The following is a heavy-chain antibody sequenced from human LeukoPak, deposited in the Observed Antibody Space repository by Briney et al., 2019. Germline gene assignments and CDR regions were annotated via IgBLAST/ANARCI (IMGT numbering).Heavy chain of an antibody. CDR2: INAYNGNT. CDR3: ARESVVVVAATQLDY. Sequence: ASVKVSCKDSGYTLTSYVISSVRQAPGQGLEWMGWINAYNGNTNYAQKLQGRVTMTTDTSTSTDYMELRRLRSDDTAVYYCARESVVVVAATQLDYGGQGTLVTVSS. J-gene: IGHJ4*02. CDR1: GYTLTSYV. D-gene: IGHD2-15*01. V-gene: IGHV1-18*01.